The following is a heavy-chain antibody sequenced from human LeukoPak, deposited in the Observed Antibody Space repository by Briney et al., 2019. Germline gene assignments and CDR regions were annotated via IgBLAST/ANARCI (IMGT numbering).Heavy chain of an antibody. CDR3: AKDPDSSGWRIINWFDP. D-gene: IGHD6-19*01. J-gene: IGHJ5*02. V-gene: IGHV3-11*01. CDR2: LSSSGDTI. CDR1: GFTFSDYY. Sequence: TGGSLRLSCAASGFTFSDYYMSWIRQAPGKGLEWVSFLSSSGDTIYYADSVKGRFTISRGNSKNTLYLQMNSLRAEDTAVYYCAKDPDSSGWRIINWFDPWGQGTLVTVSS.